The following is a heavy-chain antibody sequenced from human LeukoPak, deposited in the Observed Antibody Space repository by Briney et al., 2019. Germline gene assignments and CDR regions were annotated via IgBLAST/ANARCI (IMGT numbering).Heavy chain of an antibody. CDR3: AKEYTPSSPLGELDS. CDR2: IRHDEANS. CDR1: GFNLNSYA. J-gene: IGHJ4*02. Sequence: GGSLRLPCAVSGFNLNSYAMHWVRQAPGKGLEWVAVIRHDEANSFYADSVQGRFTISRDTSKKPLYLQMNSLRVEDTAVYYCAKEYTPSSPLGELDSWGQGTLVTVSS. D-gene: IGHD6-6*01. V-gene: IGHV3-30*02.